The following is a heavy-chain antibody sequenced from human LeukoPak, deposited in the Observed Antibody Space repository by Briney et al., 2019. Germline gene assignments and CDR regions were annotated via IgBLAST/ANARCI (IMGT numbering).Heavy chain of an antibody. Sequence: GSSVKVSCKASGGTFSSYAISWVRQAPGQGLEWMGRIIPIFGTANYAQKFQGRVTITTYESTSTAYMELSSLRSEDTAVYYCARLLAAAGHSHDYWGQGTLVTVSS. CDR2: IIPIFGTA. D-gene: IGHD6-13*01. V-gene: IGHV1-69*05. CDR1: GGTFSSYA. J-gene: IGHJ4*02. CDR3: ARLLAAAGHSHDY.